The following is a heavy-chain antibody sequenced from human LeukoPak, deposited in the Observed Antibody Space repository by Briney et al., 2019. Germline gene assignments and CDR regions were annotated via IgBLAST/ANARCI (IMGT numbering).Heavy chain of an antibody. V-gene: IGHV3-74*01. Sequence: GGSLRLSCAASGFTFSGYWMHWVRQAPGKGLVWVSRINTDGSSTSYADSVKGRFTISRDNAKNTLYLQMTSLRAEDTAVYFCARDRVIMVRGAESLFGYWGQGTLVTVSS. CDR1: GFTFSGYW. CDR2: INTDGSST. D-gene: IGHD3-10*01. CDR3: ARDRVIMVRGAESLFGY. J-gene: IGHJ4*02.